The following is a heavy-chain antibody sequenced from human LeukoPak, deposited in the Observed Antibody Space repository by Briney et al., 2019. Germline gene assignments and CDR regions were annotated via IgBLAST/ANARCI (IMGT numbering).Heavy chain of an antibody. J-gene: IGHJ3*02. CDR3: ARPTYYDYVWGSYRYSSDAFDI. CDR1: GYTFTSYA. V-gene: IGHV1-3*01. CDR2: INAGNGNT. D-gene: IGHD3-16*02. Sequence: GASVTVSCTASGYTFTSYAMHWVRQAPGQRLEWMGWINAGNGNTKYSQKFQGRVTITRDTSASTAYMELSSLRSEDTAVYYCARPTYYDYVWGSYRYSSDAFDIWGQGTMVTVSS.